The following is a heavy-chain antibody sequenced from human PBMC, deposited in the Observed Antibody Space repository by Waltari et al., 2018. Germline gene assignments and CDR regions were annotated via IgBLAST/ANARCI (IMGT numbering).Heavy chain of an antibody. J-gene: IGHJ1*01. CDR3: GRIAFGDEGGYFQY. V-gene: IGHV4-39*01. D-gene: IGHD4-17*01. CDR2: MQYRGST. Sequence: QLQLQESGPGLVKPSETLSLTCTVPGASISTNYNWGWIRQPPGKGLEWMGNMQYRGSTFYNPSLESRVTISLDTWKNQFSLRLSSVGAADTAVYFCGRIAFGDEGGYFQYWGQGTLVTVSS. CDR1: GASISTNYN.